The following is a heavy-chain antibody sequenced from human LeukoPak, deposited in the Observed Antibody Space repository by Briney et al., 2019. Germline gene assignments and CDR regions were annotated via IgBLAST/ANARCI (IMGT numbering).Heavy chain of an antibody. CDR3: ASQLGGYCSRTSCYLEESWFDP. Sequence: PSETLSLTCTVSGGSISSSSYYWGWIRQPPGKGLEWIGSIYYSGSTYYNPSLKSRVTISVDTSKNQFSLKLSSVTAADTAVYYCASQLGGYCSRTSCYLEESWFDPWGQGTLVTVSS. V-gene: IGHV4-39*01. J-gene: IGHJ5*02. CDR2: IYYSGST. D-gene: IGHD2-2*01. CDR1: GGSISSSSYY.